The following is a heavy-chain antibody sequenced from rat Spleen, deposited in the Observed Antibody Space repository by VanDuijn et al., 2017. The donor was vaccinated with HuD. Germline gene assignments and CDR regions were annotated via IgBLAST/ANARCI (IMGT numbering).Heavy chain of an antibody. D-gene: IGHD1-10*01. J-gene: IGHJ2*01. CDR2: ISYSGSS. V-gene: IGHV3-1*01. Sequence: EVQLQESGPGLVKPSQSLSLTCSVTGHSIDSSYRWNWIRKFPGSKMEWIGHISYSGSSSYSPSLKGRISITRDTSKNQFFLQLNSVTTEDTATYFCARYTATISFDYWGRGVMVTVSS. CDR3: ARYTATISFDY. CDR1: GHSIDSSY.